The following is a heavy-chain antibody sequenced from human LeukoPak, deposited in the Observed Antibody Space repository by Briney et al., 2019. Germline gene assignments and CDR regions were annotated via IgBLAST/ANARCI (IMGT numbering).Heavy chain of an antibody. V-gene: IGHV1-18*01. CDR3: ARGVDY. CDR2: INAYDGNT. Sequence: GASVKVSCKASGYTFTTSGISWVRQAPGQGFEWMGWINAYDGNTGYAQKLQGRVTMTTDTSTSTAYMELRSLRSDDTAVYYCARGVDYWGQGTLVTVSS. CDR1: GYTFTTSG. J-gene: IGHJ4*02.